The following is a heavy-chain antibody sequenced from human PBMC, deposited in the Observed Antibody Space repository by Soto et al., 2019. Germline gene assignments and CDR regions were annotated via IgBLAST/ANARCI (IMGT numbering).Heavy chain of an antibody. CDR2: IYPTGTT. D-gene: IGHD2-21*01. V-gene: IGHV4-30-2*06. CDR1: GGSISSGGYS. Sequence: QLQLRESGSGLVKPSETLSLTCTVSGGSISSGGYSWSWIRQSPEKGLEWIGCIYPTGTTYYHPSLKSRVTISVDTSTNQFSLNLTSVTAADTAVYYCARAPPGPSPRCVLWGQGTTVTVSS. CDR3: ARAPPGPSPRCVL. J-gene: IGHJ6*02.